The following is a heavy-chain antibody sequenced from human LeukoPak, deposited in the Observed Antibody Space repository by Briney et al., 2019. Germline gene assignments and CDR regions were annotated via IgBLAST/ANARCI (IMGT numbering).Heavy chain of an antibody. CDR3: ARGPTYYYDSSGYDY. CDR1: GGSISSGGYS. D-gene: IGHD3-22*01. V-gene: IGHV4-30-2*01. CDR2: IYHSGST. Sequence: PSQTLSLTCAVSGGSISSGGYSWSWIRQPPGKGLEWIGYIYHSGSTYYNPSLKSRVTISVDRSKNQLSLKLSSVTAADTAVYYCARGPTYYYDSSGYDYWGQGTLVTVSS. J-gene: IGHJ4*02.